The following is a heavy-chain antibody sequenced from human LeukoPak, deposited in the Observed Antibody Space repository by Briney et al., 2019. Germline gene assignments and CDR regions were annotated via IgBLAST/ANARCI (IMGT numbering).Heavy chain of an antibody. CDR3: ARDTFGELWDY. CDR2: ISAYNGNT. D-gene: IGHD3-10*01. J-gene: IGHJ4*02. CDR1: GYTFTSYG. Sequence: ASVKVSCKASGYTFTSYGISWVRQAPGQGLEWMGWISAYNGNTNYAQKLQGRVTMTTDTSTSTANMELRSLRSDDTAVYYCARDTFGELWDYWGQGTLVTVSS. V-gene: IGHV1-18*01.